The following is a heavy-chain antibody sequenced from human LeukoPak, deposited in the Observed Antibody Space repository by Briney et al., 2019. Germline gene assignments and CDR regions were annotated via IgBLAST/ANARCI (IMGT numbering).Heavy chain of an antibody. J-gene: IGHJ4*02. CDR2: IYYSERT. CDR3: VRRDNTGWNYFDH. Sequence: SETLSLTCTVSGGSINSHYWSWIRQPQGKGLQWIGDIYYSERTNYNPSLRSRVTISVDTSKNQLSLKLTSVLAADTAMYYCVRRDNTGWNYFDHWGQGILVTVSS. D-gene: IGHD6-19*01. V-gene: IGHV4-59*08. CDR1: GGSINSHY.